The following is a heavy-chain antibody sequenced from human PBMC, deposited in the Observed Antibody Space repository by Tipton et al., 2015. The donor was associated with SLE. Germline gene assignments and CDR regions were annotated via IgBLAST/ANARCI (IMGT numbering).Heavy chain of an antibody. CDR3: AKIGGPEWLPFQALTPDS. J-gene: IGHJ4*02. Sequence: TLSLTCTVSGYPISSGYYWDWIRQPPGKGLEWIGSVYDSGTTYYNPSLKSRVTISVDTSKNQFSLKLNSVTAADTAVYYCAKIGGPEWLPFQALTPDSWGQATLVTVSS. V-gene: IGHV4-38-2*02. D-gene: IGHD1-14*01. CDR1: GYPISSGYY. CDR2: VYDSGTT.